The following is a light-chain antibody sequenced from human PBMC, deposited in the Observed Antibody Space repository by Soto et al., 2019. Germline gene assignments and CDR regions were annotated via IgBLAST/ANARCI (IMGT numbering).Light chain of an antibody. CDR2: GAS. J-gene: IGKJ1*01. V-gene: IGKV3-15*01. CDR3: QQYINWPPQVT. Sequence: EIVMTQSPATLSVSPGERATLSCRASQSVGSDLAWYQQKPGQAPRLLIYGASTRATGIPARFSGSGSGTEFTLTVSSLQSEDFAVYHCQQYINWPPQVTFGQGTKVEIK. CDR1: QSVGSD.